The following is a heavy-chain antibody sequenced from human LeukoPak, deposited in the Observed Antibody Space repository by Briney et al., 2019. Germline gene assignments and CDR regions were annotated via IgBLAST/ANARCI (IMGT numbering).Heavy chain of an antibody. CDR3: ARGEYYGSGLRFDP. Sequence: SETLSLTCTVSGGSISSYYWSWIRQPPGKGLEWIGYIYTSGSTNYNPSLKSRVTISVDTSKNQFSLKLSSVTAADTAVYYCARGEYYGSGLRFDPWGQGTLVTVSS. V-gene: IGHV4-4*09. D-gene: IGHD3-10*01. CDR1: GGSISSYY. CDR2: IYTSGST. J-gene: IGHJ5*02.